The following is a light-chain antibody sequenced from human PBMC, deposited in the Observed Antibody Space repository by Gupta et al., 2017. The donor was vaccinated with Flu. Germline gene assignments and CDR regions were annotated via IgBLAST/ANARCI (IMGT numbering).Light chain of an antibody. V-gene: IGKV3-15*01. CDR1: QSVSSN. Sequence: LVMTQSPATLSVSPGDSATLTRRASQSVSSNLAWYQQKPGQAPRLLIYAASTRATGIPARFSGSGSGTEFTLKISSVEAEDVAVYYCKQHINWPITFGQGTQLEIK. J-gene: IGKJ5*01. CDR2: AAS. CDR3: KQHINWPIT.